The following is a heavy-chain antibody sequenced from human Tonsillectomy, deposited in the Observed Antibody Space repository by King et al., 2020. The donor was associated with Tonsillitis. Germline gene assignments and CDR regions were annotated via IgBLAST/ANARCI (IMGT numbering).Heavy chain of an antibody. CDR1: GFTFSTYW. D-gene: IGHD2-21*02. J-gene: IGHJ4*02. CDR2: IKQDGSDR. Sequence: VQLVESGGGLVQPGGSLRLSCAASGFTFSTYWMSWVRQAPGKGLEWVANIKQDGSDRYYVDSVEGRVTISRDNAKNSLYLKMNSLRAEDTAVYYCERGGYDGATAKPLHYWGQGTLVTVST. CDR3: ERGGYDGATAKPLHY. V-gene: IGHV3-7*03.